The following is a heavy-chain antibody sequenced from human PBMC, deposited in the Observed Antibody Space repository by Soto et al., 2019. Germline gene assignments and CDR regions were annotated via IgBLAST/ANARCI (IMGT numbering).Heavy chain of an antibody. CDR2: ISSSSSYI. CDR1: GFTFSRYS. D-gene: IGHD3-22*01. Sequence: GGSLRLSCAASGFTFSRYSMNWVRQAPGKGLEWVSSISSSSSYIYYADSVKGRFTISRDNAKNSLYLQMNSLRAEDTAVYYCARDNTYDSSCYYFHQPIFDIWGQGTMVTVSS. J-gene: IGHJ3*02. V-gene: IGHV3-21*01. CDR3: ARDNTYDSSCYYFHQPIFDI.